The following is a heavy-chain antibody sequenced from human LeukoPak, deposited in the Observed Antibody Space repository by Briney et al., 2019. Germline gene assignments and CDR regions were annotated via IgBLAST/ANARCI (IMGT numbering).Heavy chain of an antibody. CDR3: ARDAGYSYGHYYYYYMDV. J-gene: IGHJ6*03. CDR2: IKQDGSEK. V-gene: IGHV3-7*01. Sequence: GGSLRLSCAASGFTFSSYWMSWVRQAPGKGLEWVANIKQDGSEKYYVDSVKGRFTISRDNAKNSLYLQMNSLRAEDTAVYYCARDAGYSYGHYYYYYMDVWGKGTTVTVSS. D-gene: IGHD5-18*01. CDR1: GFTFSSYW.